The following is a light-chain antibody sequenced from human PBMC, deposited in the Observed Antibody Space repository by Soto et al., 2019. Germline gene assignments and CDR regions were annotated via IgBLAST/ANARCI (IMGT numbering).Light chain of an antibody. CDR2: GAS. Sequence: EIVLTQSPGTLSLSPGERATLSCRASQSVSSSHLAWYQQKPGQAPRLLISGASSRATGIPDRFTGSGSGTDFTLTISRLEPEDFAVYYCQQYGGSPQTFGQGTKVDIK. J-gene: IGKJ1*01. V-gene: IGKV3-20*01. CDR3: QQYGGSPQT. CDR1: QSVSSSH.